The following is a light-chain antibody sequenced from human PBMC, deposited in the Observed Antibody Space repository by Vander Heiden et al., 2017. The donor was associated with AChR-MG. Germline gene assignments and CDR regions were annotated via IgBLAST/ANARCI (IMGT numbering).Light chain of an antibody. CDR2: DAT. J-gene: IGKJ4*01. CDR3: QQRTNWL. CDR1: QSVNNH. V-gene: IGKV3-11*01. Sequence: IVLTQSPATLSLSPGERATLSCRASQSVNNHLAWYQQKPGLAPRLLIYDATNRAAGIPARFSGSGSGTDFTLTISSLEPEDFAVYYYQQRTNWLFGGGTKVEIK.